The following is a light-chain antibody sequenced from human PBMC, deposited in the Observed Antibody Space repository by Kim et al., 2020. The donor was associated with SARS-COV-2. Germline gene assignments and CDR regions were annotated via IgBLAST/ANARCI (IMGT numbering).Light chain of an antibody. V-gene: IGKV1-39*01. CDR2: AAS. Sequence: SASVGDRVTITCRASQSINTYLNWYQQRPGKAPTLLIYAASSLQPGVPPRFRGSGSGTDFTLTITSPQPEDFATYFCQQSLSTPYTFGQGTKLEF. CDR1: QSINTY. CDR3: QQSLSTPYT. J-gene: IGKJ2*01.